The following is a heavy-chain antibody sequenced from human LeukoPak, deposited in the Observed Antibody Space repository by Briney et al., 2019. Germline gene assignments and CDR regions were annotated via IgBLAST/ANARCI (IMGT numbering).Heavy chain of an antibody. CDR3: ARGDYYDSSGYHNAFDI. CDR2: IYYSGST. V-gene: IGHV4-39*01. CDR1: GGSISSSSYY. J-gene: IGHJ3*02. Sequence: PSETLSLTCTVSGGSISSSSYYWGWIRQPPGKGLEWIGSIYYSGSTYYNPSLKSRVTISVDTSKNQFSLKLSSVTAADTAVYYCARGDYYDSSGYHNAFDIWGQGTMVTVSS. D-gene: IGHD3-22*01.